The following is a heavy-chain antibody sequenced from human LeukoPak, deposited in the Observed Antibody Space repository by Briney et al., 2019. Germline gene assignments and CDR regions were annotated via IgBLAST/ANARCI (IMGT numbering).Heavy chain of an antibody. CDR3: ARGGDSSGYYWFDY. Sequence: ASVKVSCKASGYTFTSYDINWVRQATGQGLEWMGWMNPNSGNTGYAQKFQGRVTMTRNTSISTAYMELSSLRSEDTAVYYCARGGDSSGYYWFDYWGQGTLVTVSS. CDR1: GYTFTSYD. V-gene: IGHV1-8*01. CDR2: MNPNSGNT. J-gene: IGHJ4*02. D-gene: IGHD3-22*01.